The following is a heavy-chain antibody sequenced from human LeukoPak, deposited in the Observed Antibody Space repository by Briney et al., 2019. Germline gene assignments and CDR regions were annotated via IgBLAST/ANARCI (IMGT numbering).Heavy chain of an antibody. CDR3: ATLTVASSFDY. CDR1: GFAFSVYE. J-gene: IGHJ4*02. V-gene: IGHV3-48*03. D-gene: IGHD6-19*01. CDR2: ISSSGGTR. Sequence: GGSLRLSCAASGFAFSVYEMYWVRQAPGEGLEWVSYISSSGGTRYYADSVKGRFTISRDNAKNSLYLQMNSLRAEDTAVYYCATLTVASSFDYWGQGTLVTVSS.